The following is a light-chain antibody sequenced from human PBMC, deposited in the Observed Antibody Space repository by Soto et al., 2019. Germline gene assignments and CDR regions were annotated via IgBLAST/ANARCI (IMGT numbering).Light chain of an antibody. V-gene: IGKV1-5*01. J-gene: IGKJ1*01. CDR1: QSISSW. CDR3: QQYNSYSA. CDR2: DAS. Sequence: DIQITQSPSTLSASVGDRVTITCLASQSISSWLAWYQQKPGKAPKLLIYDASSLESGVPSRFSGSGSGTEFTLTFSSLQPDDFATYYCQQYNSYSAFGQGTKVDIK.